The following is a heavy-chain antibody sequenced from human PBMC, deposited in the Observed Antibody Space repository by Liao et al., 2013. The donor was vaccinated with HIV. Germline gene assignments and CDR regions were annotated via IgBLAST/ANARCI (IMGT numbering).Heavy chain of an antibody. D-gene: IGHD3-3*01. CDR3: ARAGYYDFWSGTLDV. CDR2: INHSGST. V-gene: IGHV4-34*01. Sequence: QVQLQQWGAGLLKPSETLSLTCAVYGGSFSGYYWSWIRQPPGKGLEWIGEINHSGSTNYNPSLKSRVTISVDTSKNQFSLKLSSVTAADTAVYYCARAGYYDFWSGTLDVWGKGTTVTVSS. CDR1: GGSFSGYY. J-gene: IGHJ6*04.